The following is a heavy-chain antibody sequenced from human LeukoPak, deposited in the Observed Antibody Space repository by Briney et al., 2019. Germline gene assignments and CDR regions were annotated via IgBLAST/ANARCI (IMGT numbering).Heavy chain of an antibody. D-gene: IGHD3-22*01. Sequence: ASVKVSCKASGGTFSSYAISWVRQAPGQGLEWMGRIIPILGIANYAQKFQGRVTITADKSTSTAYMELSSLRSEDTAVYYCARERYYDSSGYFFDYWGQGTLVTFSS. J-gene: IGHJ4*02. CDR3: ARERYYDSSGYFFDY. CDR1: GGTFSSYA. V-gene: IGHV1-69*04. CDR2: IIPILGIA.